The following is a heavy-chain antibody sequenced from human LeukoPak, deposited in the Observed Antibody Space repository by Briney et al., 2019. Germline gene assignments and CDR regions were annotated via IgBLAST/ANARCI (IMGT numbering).Heavy chain of an antibody. CDR3: ARLYGDYYFDY. V-gene: IGHV4-59*01. CDR1: VGSISSYY. CDR2: IYYSGST. J-gene: IGHJ4*02. Sequence: SETLSLTCTVSVGSISSYYWSWIRHPPGKGLEWIGYIYYSGSTNYNPSLKSRVTISVDASKNQFSLKLSSVTAADTAVYYCARLYGDYYFDYWGQGTLVTVSS. D-gene: IGHD4-17*01.